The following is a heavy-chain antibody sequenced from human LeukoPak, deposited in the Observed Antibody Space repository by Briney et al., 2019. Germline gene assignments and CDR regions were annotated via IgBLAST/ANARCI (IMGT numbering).Heavy chain of an antibody. CDR3: ARDRRDFWSGYSY. V-gene: IGHV3-21*01. CDR1: GFPFSSYT. D-gene: IGHD3-3*01. Sequence: PGGSLRLSCAASGFPFSSYTMSWVRQAPGKGLEWVSSISSSSSYIYYADSVKGRFTISRDNAKNSLYLQMNSLRAEDTAVYYCARDRRDFWSGYSYWGQGTLVTVSS. CDR2: ISSSSSYI. J-gene: IGHJ4*02.